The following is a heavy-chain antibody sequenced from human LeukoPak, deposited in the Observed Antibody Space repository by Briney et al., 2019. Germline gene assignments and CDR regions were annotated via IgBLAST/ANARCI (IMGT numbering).Heavy chain of an antibody. D-gene: IGHD3-16*02. CDR2: ISYDGSNK. J-gene: IGHJ5*02. V-gene: IGHV3-30*18. CDR1: GFTFSSYG. CDR3: AKLRDPHYDYVWGSYHPQNWFDP. Sequence: PGRSLRLSCAASGFTFSSYGMHWVRQAPGKGLEWVAVISYDGSNKYYTDPVKGRFTISRDNSKNTLYLQMNSPRAADTAVYYCAKLRDPHYDYVWGSYHPQNWFDPWGQGTLVTVSS.